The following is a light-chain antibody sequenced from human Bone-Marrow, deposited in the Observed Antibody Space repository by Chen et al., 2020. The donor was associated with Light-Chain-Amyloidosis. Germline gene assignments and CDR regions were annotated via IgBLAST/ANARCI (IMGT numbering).Light chain of an antibody. CDR3: QQVHGYPRT. Sequence: DIQLTPSPSFLSASVGDTVTITCRASQAIGRSLAWFQLKPGKAPQLLIFGGSHLETHVPQRFSGSRDGSDFTLTLSGLQPEDFATYYCQQVHGYPRTFGQGTRV. J-gene: IGKJ1*01. V-gene: IGKV1-9*01. CDR1: QAIGRS. CDR2: GGS.